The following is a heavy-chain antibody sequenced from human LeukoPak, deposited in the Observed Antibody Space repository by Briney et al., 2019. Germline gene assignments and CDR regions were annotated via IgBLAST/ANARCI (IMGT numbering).Heavy chain of an antibody. J-gene: IGHJ4*02. CDR3: AKDQAYYDFWSVLDY. V-gene: IGHV3-30*02. CDR1: GFTFSSYG. Sequence: GGSLRLSCAASGFTFSSYGMHWVRQAPGKGLEWVAFIRYDGSNKYYADSVKGRFTISRDNSKNTLYLQMNSLRAEDTAVYYCAKDQAYYDFWSVLDYWGQGTLVTVSS. D-gene: IGHD3-3*01. CDR2: IRYDGSNK.